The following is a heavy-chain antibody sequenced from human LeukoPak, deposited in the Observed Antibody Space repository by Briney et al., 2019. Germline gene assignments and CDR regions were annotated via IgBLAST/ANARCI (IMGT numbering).Heavy chain of an antibody. CDR1: GFTFSSYG. CDR3: AKDPTYSGSYYGDY. J-gene: IGHJ4*02. Sequence: GGSLRLSCAASGFTFSSYGMHWVRQAPGKVLERVAVISYDGSNKYYADSVKGRFTISRDNSKNTLYLQMYSLRAEDTAVYYCAKDPTYSGSYYGDYWGQGTLVTVSS. D-gene: IGHD1-26*01. V-gene: IGHV3-30*18. CDR2: ISYDGSNK.